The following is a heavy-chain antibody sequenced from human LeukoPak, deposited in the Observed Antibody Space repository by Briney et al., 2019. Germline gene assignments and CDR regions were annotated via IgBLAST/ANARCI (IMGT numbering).Heavy chain of an antibody. Sequence: GGSLRLSCAASGFTFSIYSMNWVRQAPGRGLEWLSYIGSSGTTTYYADSVKGRFTISRDNSKNTLYLQMNSLRAGDTAVYYCAKGIGELRMGNYYYYGMDVWGQGTTVTVSS. V-gene: IGHV3-48*01. J-gene: IGHJ6*02. D-gene: IGHD3-10*01. CDR2: IGSSGTTT. CDR1: GFTFSIYS. CDR3: AKGIGELRMGNYYYYGMDV.